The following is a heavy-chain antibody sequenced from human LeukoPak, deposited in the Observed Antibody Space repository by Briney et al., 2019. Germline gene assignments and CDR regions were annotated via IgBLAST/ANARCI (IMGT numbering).Heavy chain of an antibody. CDR2: ISAYNGNT. CDR3: ARHTRSSSWYVGYYYYYYYMDV. Sequence: GASVKVSYQASGYTFTSYGIRWVRQAPGQGLEWMGWISAYNGNTNYAQKLQGRVTMTTDTSTSTAYMELRSLRSDDTAVYYCARHTRSSSWYVGYYYYYYYMDVWGKGTTVTVSS. D-gene: IGHD6-13*01. V-gene: IGHV1-18*01. CDR1: GYTFTSYG. J-gene: IGHJ6*03.